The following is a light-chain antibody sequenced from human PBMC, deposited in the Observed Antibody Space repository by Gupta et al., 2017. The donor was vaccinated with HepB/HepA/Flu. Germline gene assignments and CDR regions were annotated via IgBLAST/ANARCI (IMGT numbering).Light chain of an antibody. V-gene: IGKV3-11*01. Sequence: IALTQSTATLSLSPGERATLSCRASQSVSSYLAWYQQKPGQAPRLLIYDTSNRATGIPARFSGSGSGTDCTLTISSLEPEDFAVYYCHQRTNWPRSFGGGTKVEIK. CDR3: HQRTNWPRS. CDR1: QSVSSY. J-gene: IGKJ4*01. CDR2: DTS.